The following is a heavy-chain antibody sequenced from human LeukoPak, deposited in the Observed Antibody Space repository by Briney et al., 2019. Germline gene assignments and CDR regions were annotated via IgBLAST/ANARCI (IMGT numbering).Heavy chain of an antibody. CDR3: ARDHLYYEISGPRFDN. CDR2: ISSSSSSYI. Sequence: PGGSLRLSCAASGFTFNTYNMNWVRQAPGKGLEWVSSISSSSSSYIYYADSVKGRFTISRDNAKNSLYLQMNSLRAEDTAVYYCARDHLYYEISGPRFDNWGQGTRVTVSS. CDR1: GFTFNTYN. V-gene: IGHV3-21*01. J-gene: IGHJ4*02. D-gene: IGHD3-16*01.